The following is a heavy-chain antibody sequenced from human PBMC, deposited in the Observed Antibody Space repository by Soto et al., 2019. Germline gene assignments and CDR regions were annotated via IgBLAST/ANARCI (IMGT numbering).Heavy chain of an antibody. CDR1: DFSLTTRGVG. V-gene: IGHV2-5*01. Sequence: SGHTLVNPTQTLTLTCNFSDFSLTTRGVGVGWIRQPPGKALEWVALIYWNDDQRDNPSLKSRLTVTKDTSNNHVVLTMTNVDPLDTATYYCTHRSPAYGHDFWGPGTLVTVSS. J-gene: IGHJ4*02. CDR2: IYWNDDQ. D-gene: IGHD3-10*01. CDR3: THRSPAYGHDF.